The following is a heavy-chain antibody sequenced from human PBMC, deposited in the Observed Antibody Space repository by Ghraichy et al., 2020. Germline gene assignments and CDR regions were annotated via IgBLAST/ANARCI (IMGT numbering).Heavy chain of an antibody. D-gene: IGHD3-10*01. CDR3: ARDRLWDGMDV. CDR2: IDYSGST. CDR1: GGSLRNYY. V-gene: IGHV4-59*01. Sequence: SQTLSLTCSVSGGSLRNYYWTWIRQPPGKGLEWIGYIDYSGSTKYNPSLKSRVTMSVDTSTNEFSLNLSSVTAADTAVYYCARDRLWDGMDVWGRGTTVTVSS. J-gene: IGHJ6*02.